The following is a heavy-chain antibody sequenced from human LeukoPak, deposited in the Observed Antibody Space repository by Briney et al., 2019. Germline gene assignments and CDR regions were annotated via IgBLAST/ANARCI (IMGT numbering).Heavy chain of an antibody. V-gene: IGHV1-69*04. CDR3: ARRLIAEIYCSGGSCPFDY. D-gene: IGHD2-15*01. CDR1: GGTFSSYA. Sequence: ASVKVSCKASGGTFSSYAISWVRQAPGQGLEWMGRIIPILGIANYAQKFQGRVTITADKSTSTAYMELSSLRSEDTAVYYCARRLIAEIYCSGGSCPFDYWGQGTLVTVSS. J-gene: IGHJ4*02. CDR2: IIPILGIA.